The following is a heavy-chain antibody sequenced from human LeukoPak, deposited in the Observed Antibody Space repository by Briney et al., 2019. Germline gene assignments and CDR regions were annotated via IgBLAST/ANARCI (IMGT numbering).Heavy chain of an antibody. CDR1: GGSISSSSYY. Sequence: PSETLSLTCTVSGGSISSSSYYWGWTRQPPGKGLEWIGSIYYSGSTYYNPSLKSRVTISVDTSKNQFSLKLSPVTAADTAVYYCARDTMAYYYYYMDVWGKGTTVTVSS. CDR2: IYYSGST. CDR3: ARDTMAYYYYYMDV. D-gene: IGHD3-10*01. V-gene: IGHV4-39*07. J-gene: IGHJ6*03.